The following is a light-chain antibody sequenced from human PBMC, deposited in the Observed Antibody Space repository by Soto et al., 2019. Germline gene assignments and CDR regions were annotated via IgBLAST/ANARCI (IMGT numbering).Light chain of an antibody. V-gene: IGKV3-20*01. J-gene: IGKJ1*01. CDR2: GAS. CDR1: QSGSSTY. Sequence: EIVLTQSPGTLSLSQGERATLSCRASQSGSSTYLAWYQQKPGQAPRLLIYGASSRATGIPDRFSGSGSGTDFTLTISRVEPEDSAMYYCQHYGGLWTFGQGTKVEI. CDR3: QHYGGLWT.